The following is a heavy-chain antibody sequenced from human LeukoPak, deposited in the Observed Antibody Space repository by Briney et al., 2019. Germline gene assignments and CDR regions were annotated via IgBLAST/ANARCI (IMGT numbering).Heavy chain of an antibody. J-gene: IGHJ4*02. V-gene: IGHV4-34*01. D-gene: IGHD3-10*01. Sequence: SETLSLTCAVYGGSFSGYYWSWIRQPPGKGLEWIGEINHSGSTNYNPSLKSRVTISVDTSKNQFSLKLSSVTAADTAVYYCARGRGGLTYYYGSGSYPRFDYWGPGTLVTVSS. CDR1: GGSFSGYY. CDR2: INHSGST. CDR3: ARGRGGLTYYYGSGSYPRFDY.